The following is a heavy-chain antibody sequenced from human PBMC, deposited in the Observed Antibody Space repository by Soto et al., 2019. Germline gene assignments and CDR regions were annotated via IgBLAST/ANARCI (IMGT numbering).Heavy chain of an antibody. D-gene: IGHD5-12*01. CDR2: IWYDGSNK. J-gene: IGHJ4*02. V-gene: IGHV3-33*01. Sequence: QVQLVESGGGVVQPGRSLRLSCAASGFTFSSYGMHWVRQAPGKGREWVAVIWYDGSNKYYADSVKGRFTISRDNSKNTLYLQMNSLRAEDTAVYYCARDMRVIVATGGVDYWGQGTLVTVSS. CDR1: GFTFSSYG. CDR3: ARDMRVIVATGGVDY.